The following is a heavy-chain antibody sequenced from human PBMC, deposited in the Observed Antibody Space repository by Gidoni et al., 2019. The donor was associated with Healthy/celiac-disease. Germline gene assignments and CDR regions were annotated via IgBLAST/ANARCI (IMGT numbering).Heavy chain of an antibody. D-gene: IGHD3-10*01. Sequence: EVQLVESGGGLVQPGGSLRLSCAASGFTFSSYWMRWVRQAPGKGMEWVANIKQDGSEKDYVDSVKGRFTISRDNAKNSLYLQMNSLRAEDTAVYYCARWFGEFEGYYYYYYMDVWGKGTTVTVSS. V-gene: IGHV3-7*03. J-gene: IGHJ6*03. CDR2: IKQDGSEK. CDR3: ARWFGEFEGYYYYYYMDV. CDR1: GFTFSSYW.